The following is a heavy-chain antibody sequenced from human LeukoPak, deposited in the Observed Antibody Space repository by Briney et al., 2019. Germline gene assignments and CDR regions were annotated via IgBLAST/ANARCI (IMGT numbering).Heavy chain of an antibody. CDR2: ISAYNKHI. CDR1: GLTFSYST. D-gene: IGHD5-24*01. CDR3: ATDPRAANGYNPCYLDS. J-gene: IGHJ4*02. V-gene: IGHV3-21*06. Sequence: PGGPLRLSCTASGLTFSYSTLNWVRQAPGQGLEWVSSISAYNKHIYYADSVKGRFTISRDNAKNSLYLQMSSLRVEDTAVYYCATDPRAANGYNPCYLDSWGQGTLVTASS.